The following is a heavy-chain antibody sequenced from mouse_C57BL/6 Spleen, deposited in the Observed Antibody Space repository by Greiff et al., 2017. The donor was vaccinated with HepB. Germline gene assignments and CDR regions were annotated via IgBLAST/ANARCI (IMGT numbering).Heavy chain of an antibody. Sequence: QVQLKQSGPELVMPGASVKISCKASGYAFSSSWMHWVKQRPGQGLEWIGGIYPADGYTNYNGKFKGKATLTADKSSSTAYMQLSSLTSEDSAVYSGASDEYYGNHVYAMDYWGQGTSVTVSS. CDR3: ASDEYYGNHVYAMDY. V-gene: IGHV1-82*01. CDR1: GYAFSSSW. J-gene: IGHJ4*01. D-gene: IGHD2-1*01. CDR2: IYPADGYT.